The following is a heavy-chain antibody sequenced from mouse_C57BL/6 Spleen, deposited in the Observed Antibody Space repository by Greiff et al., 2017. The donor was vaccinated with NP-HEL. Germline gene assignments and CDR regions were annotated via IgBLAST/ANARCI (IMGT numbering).Heavy chain of an antibody. J-gene: IGHJ2*01. CDR3: ARPLWDYFDY. CDR2: IDPNSGGT. CDR1: GYTFTSYW. V-gene: IGHV1-72*01. Sequence: QVQLQQPGAELVKPGASVKLSCKASGYTFTSYWMHWVKQRPGRGLEWIGRIDPNSGGTKYNEKFKSKVTLTVDKPSSTAYLQISSLTSEDSAVYYCARPLWDYFDYWGQGTTLTVAS. D-gene: IGHD6-1*01.